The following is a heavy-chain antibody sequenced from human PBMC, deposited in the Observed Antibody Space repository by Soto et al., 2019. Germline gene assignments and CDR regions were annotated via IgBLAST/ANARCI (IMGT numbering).Heavy chain of an antibody. J-gene: IGHJ6*03. CDR2: INHSGST. D-gene: IGHD4-17*01. Sequence: SETLSLTCAVYGVSFSGYYWSWIRQPPGKGLEWIGEINHSGSTNYNPSLKSRVTISVDTSKNQFSLKLSSVTAADTAVYYCARSRTVTSRDYYYYYYMDVWGKGTTVTVSS. CDR1: GVSFSGYY. CDR3: ARSRTVTSRDYYYYYYMDV. V-gene: IGHV4-34*01.